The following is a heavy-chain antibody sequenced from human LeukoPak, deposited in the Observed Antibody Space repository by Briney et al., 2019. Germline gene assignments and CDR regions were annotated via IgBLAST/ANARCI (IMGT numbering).Heavy chain of an antibody. CDR1: GYTFTSYS. CDR2: ISTYNGNT. V-gene: IGHV1-18*01. J-gene: IGHJ4*02. Sequence: ASVKVSCKASGYTFTSYSISWVRQAPGQGLEWMGWISTYNGNTNHAQKLQGRVTMTTDTSTSTAYMELRSLRSDDTAVYYCARDHVISSGWPSRIGYWGQGTLVTVSS. D-gene: IGHD6-19*01. CDR3: ARDHVISSGWPSRIGY.